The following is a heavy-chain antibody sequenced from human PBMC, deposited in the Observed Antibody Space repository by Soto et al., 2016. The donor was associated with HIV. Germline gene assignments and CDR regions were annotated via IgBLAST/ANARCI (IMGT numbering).Heavy chain of an antibody. CDR3: AREVRLGELSLKGTAAVFFDY. J-gene: IGHJ4*02. CDR2: IYSGGST. CDR1: GFTVSSNY. V-gene: IGHV3-66*01. D-gene: IGHD3-16*02. Sequence: EVQLVESGGGLVQPGGSLRLSCAASGFTVSSNYMSWVRQAPGKGLEWVSVIYSGGSTYYADSVKGRFTISRDNSKNTLYLQMNSLRAEDTAVYYCAREVRLGELSLKGTAAVFFDYWGQGTLVTVSS.